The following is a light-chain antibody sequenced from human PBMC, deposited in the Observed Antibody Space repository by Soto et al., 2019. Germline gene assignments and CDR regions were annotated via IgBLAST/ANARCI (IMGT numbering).Light chain of an antibody. V-gene: IGKV3-11*01. CDR1: QSVGSN. CDR2: DAS. J-gene: IGKJ4*01. CDR3: QQRSNWPPRLT. Sequence: EIVLTQSPGTLSLSSGERATLSCRASQSVGSNLAWYQQKPGQAPRLLIYDASNRATGIPARFSGSGSGTDFTLTISSLEPEDFAVYYCQQRSNWPPRLTFGGGTKVDI.